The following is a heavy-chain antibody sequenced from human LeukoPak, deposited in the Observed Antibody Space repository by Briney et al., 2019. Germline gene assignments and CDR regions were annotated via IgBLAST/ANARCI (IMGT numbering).Heavy chain of an antibody. CDR2: ISYDGSNK. V-gene: IGHV3-30*03. CDR1: GFTFSSYG. CDR3: ARGAFNYYGSGSYYNH. Sequence: GGSLRLSCAASGFTFSSYGMHWVRQAPGKGLEWVAVISYDGSNKYYADSVKGRFTISRDNSKNTLYLQMNSLRAEDTAVYYCARGAFNYYGSGSYYNHWGQGTLVTVSS. D-gene: IGHD3-10*01. J-gene: IGHJ4*02.